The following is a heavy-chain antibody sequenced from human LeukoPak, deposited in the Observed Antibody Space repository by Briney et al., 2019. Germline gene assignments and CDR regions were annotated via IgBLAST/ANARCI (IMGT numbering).Heavy chain of an antibody. CDR3: ARSAGGVIVVVTPALSRTRPPYYYYYMDV. V-gene: IGHV1-69*13. D-gene: IGHD2-2*01. CDR2: IIPIFGTA. J-gene: IGHJ6*03. CDR1: GGTFSSYA. Sequence: SVKVSCKASGGTFSSYAISWVRQAPGQGLEWMGGIIPIFGTANYAQKFQGRVTITADESTRSAYMELSSLRSEDTAVYYCARSAGGVIVVVTPALSRTRPPYYYYYMDVWGRGTTVTVSS.